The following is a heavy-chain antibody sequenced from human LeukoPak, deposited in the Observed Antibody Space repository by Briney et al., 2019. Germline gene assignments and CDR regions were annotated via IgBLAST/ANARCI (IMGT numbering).Heavy chain of an antibody. CDR2: INHSGST. CDR3: ARGYSSSAYNWFDP. Sequence: SQTLSLTCTVSAGSINSGDYYWSWIRQPPGKGLEWIGEINHSGSTNYNPSLKSRVTISVDTSKNQFSLKLSSVTAADTAVYYCARGYSSSAYNWFDPWGQGTLVTVSS. D-gene: IGHD6-6*01. J-gene: IGHJ5*02. CDR1: AGSINSGDYY. V-gene: IGHV4-30-4*08.